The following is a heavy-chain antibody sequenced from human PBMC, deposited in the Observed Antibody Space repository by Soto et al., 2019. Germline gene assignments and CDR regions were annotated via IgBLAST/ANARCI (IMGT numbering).Heavy chain of an antibody. V-gene: IGHV3-48*03. J-gene: IGHJ6*02. CDR1: GFTFSSYE. D-gene: IGHD3-16*01. CDR3: AREPYVWGSFYRYGMDV. Sequence: EVQLVESGGGLVQPGGSLRLSCAASGFTFSSYEMNWVRQAPGKGLEWVSTISNSGNAIYYADCVKGRFTISRDKVKNSLYLQMNSLRAEDSAVYYCAREPYVWGSFYRYGMDVWGQGTTVTVSS. CDR2: ISNSGNAI.